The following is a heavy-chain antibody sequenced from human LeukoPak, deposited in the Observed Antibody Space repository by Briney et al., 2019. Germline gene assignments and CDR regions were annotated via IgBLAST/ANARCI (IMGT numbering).Heavy chain of an antibody. Sequence: GGSLRLSCAASGFTFSSYAMSWVRQAPGKGLEWVSAISGSGGSTYYADSVKGRFTISRDNSKNTLYLQMNSLRAEDTAVYYCAKGDGYNLYYYYYMDVWGKGTTVTVSS. CDR3: AKGDGYNLYYYYYMDV. V-gene: IGHV3-23*01. CDR1: GFTFSSYA. D-gene: IGHD5-24*01. CDR2: ISGSGGST. J-gene: IGHJ6*03.